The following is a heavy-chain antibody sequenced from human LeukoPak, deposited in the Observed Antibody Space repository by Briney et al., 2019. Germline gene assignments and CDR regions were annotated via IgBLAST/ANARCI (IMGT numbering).Heavy chain of an antibody. CDR3: ARGYCTGGSCSGAWFDP. CDR1: GYTFTDYH. V-gene: IGHV1-2*02. J-gene: IGHJ5*02. Sequence: ASVNVSCKASGYTFTDYHMHWVRQAPGQGLEWMGWINPNSGGTNYAQKFQGRVTMTRDTSISTAYIELNSLRSDDTAVYYCARGYCTGGSCSGAWFDPWGQGTLVTVFS. CDR2: INPNSGGT. D-gene: IGHD2-15*01.